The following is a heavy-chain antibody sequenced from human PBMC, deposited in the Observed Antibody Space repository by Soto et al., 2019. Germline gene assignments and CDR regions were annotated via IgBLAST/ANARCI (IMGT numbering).Heavy chain of an antibody. V-gene: IGHV3-74*01. CDR1: GFTFSSYW. Sequence: GGSLRLSCAASGFTFSSYWMHWVRQAPGKGLVWVSRINSDGSSTSYADSVKGRFTITRDNAKNRLYLQMNSLRAEDTAVYYCARVSGSGKHTSDYYYYMDVWGKGTTVTVSS. CDR2: INSDGSST. J-gene: IGHJ6*03. CDR3: ARVSGSGKHTSDYYYYMDV. D-gene: IGHD3-10*01.